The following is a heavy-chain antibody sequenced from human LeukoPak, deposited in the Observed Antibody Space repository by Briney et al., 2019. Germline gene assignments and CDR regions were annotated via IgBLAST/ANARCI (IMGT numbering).Heavy chain of an antibody. V-gene: IGHV3-30-3*01. J-gene: IGHJ4*02. CDR1: GFTFSSYA. Sequence: GGSLRLSCAASGFTFSSYAIHWVRQAPGKGLEWVAVISYDGSNKYYADSVKGRFTISRDNSKNTLHLQMNSLRAEDTAVYYCAKAPASLEWLLPWGDWGQGTLVTVSS. CDR2: ISYDGSNK. CDR3: AKAPASLEWLLPWGD. D-gene: IGHD3-3*01.